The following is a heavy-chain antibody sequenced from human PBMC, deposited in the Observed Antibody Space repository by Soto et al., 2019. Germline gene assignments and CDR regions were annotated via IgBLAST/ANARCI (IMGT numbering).Heavy chain of an antibody. CDR2: INAGNGNT. J-gene: IGHJ6*03. CDR1: GYTFTSYA. Sequence: ASVKVSCKASGYTFTSYAMHWVRQAPGQRLEWMGWINAGNGNTKYSQKFQGRVTITRDTSASTAYMELSRLRSEDTAVYYCARETQQPNGYYYYYYMDVWGKGTTVTVSS. V-gene: IGHV1-3*01. D-gene: IGHD6-13*01. CDR3: ARETQQPNGYYYYYYMDV.